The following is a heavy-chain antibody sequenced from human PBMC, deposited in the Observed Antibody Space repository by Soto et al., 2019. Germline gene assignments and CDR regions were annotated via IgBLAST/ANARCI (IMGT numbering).Heavy chain of an antibody. CDR2: INPNSGGT. CDR3: ARCGSYYYGSGSYYYFDY. CDR1: GYTFTGYY. V-gene: IGHV1-2*02. D-gene: IGHD3-10*01. Sequence: RASVKVSCKVSGYTFTGYYMHWVRQAPGQGLEWMGWINPNSGGTNYAQKFQGRVTMTRDTSISTAYMELSRLRSDDTAVYYCARCGSYYYGSGSYYYFDYWGQGTLVTVSS. J-gene: IGHJ4*02.